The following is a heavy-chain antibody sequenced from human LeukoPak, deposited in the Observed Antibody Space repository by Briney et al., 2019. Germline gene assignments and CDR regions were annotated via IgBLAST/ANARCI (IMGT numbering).Heavy chain of an antibody. V-gene: IGHV3-23*01. CDR1: EFDFSSHA. CDR3: ANEIRPNDY. J-gene: IGHJ4*02. CDR2: ISISGSKT. Sequence: GGSLRLSCATSEFDFSSHAMTWVRQAPGKGLEWVSAISISGSKTYYADSVKGRFTISRDNSKNTLYLQMNSLRAEDTAVYYCANEIRPNDYWGQGTQVTVSS. D-gene: IGHD4-17*01.